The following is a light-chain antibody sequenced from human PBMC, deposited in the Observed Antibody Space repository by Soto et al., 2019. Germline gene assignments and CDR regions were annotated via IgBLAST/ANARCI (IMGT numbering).Light chain of an antibody. CDR1: QSVSSNF. J-gene: IGKJ4*01. CDR3: KQYGESPPLT. CDR2: GAS. Sequence: EIVLTQSPGTLFLSPGERATLSCRASQSVSSNFLAWYQQKPGQAPRLLIYGASSRATGIPDRFSGSGSETDFTLTITRLEPEDFAVYYCKQYGESPPLTFGGGTKVEIK. V-gene: IGKV3-20*01.